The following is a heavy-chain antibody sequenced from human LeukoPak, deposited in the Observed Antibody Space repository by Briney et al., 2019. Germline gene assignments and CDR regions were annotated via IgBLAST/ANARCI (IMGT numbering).Heavy chain of an antibody. J-gene: IGHJ2*01. Sequence: LPGGSLRLSCAASGFIFSSYAMHWVRQAPGKGLEWVAAISNDGSNKNYADSVKGRFTISRDNSKNTLYLQMNSLRAEDTAVYYCAREPRAGRRYFDLWGRGTLVTVSS. CDR2: ISNDGSNK. V-gene: IGHV3-30-3*01. CDR3: AREPRAGRRYFDL. CDR1: GFIFSSYA.